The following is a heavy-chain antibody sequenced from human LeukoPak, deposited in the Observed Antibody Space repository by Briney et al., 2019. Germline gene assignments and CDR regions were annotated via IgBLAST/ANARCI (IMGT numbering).Heavy chain of an antibody. Sequence: ASVRACCKPAGYTFTDYFLHWVRQAAGHGPKWMGWMNPTSGATYYAQKFQGRVTMTRDRSINTAYMELSRLSSDDTAVYYCARGDPLGYCSDNCSSFDYWGQGTLVTVSS. CDR3: ARGDPLGYCSDNCSSFDY. CDR2: MNPTSGAT. D-gene: IGHD2-15*01. CDR1: GYTFTDYF. V-gene: IGHV1-2*02. J-gene: IGHJ4*02.